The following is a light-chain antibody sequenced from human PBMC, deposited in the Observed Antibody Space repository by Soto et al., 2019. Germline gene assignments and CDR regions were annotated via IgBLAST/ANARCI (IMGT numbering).Light chain of an antibody. V-gene: IGLV2-8*01. CDR2: AVN. Sequence: QSVLTQPPSASGSPGQSVTISCTGTSSDVGGYQYVSWYQQYPGKAPKLMIYAVNKRPSGVPDRFSGSRSGNTASLTVSGLQAEDEADYYCSSYAGSNTYVFGTGTKVTV. CDR3: SSYAGSNTYV. CDR1: SSDVGGYQY. J-gene: IGLJ1*01.